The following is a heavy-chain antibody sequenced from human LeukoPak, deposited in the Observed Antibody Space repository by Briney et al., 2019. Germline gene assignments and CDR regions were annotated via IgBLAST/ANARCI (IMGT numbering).Heavy chain of an antibody. CDR3: ARDQSIPNLDAFDI. V-gene: IGHV3-7*05. CDR2: IKQDGREK. J-gene: IGHJ3*02. CDR1: GFMFRSYW. Sequence: PGGSLRLSCAASGFMFRSYWMTWVRQAPGKGLEWVANIKQDGREKNYLDSVRGRFTISRDDARNSLYLQMNSLRVEDTAVYYCARDQSIPNLDAFDIWGQGTMVTVSS. D-gene: IGHD1-14*01.